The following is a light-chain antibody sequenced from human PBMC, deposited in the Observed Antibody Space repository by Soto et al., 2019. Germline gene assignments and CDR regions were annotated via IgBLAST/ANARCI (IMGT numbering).Light chain of an antibody. V-gene: IGKV1-5*03. J-gene: IGKJ1*01. CDR1: ESISSW. CDR2: KAS. Sequence: DIHMTQSPSTLSASVGDRVTITCRASESISSWLAWYQQKPGKAPKLLIYKASSLESGVPPRFSGSGSGTEFTLTISSLQPDDSAAYYCQQYNSYPWTFGQGTKVDIK. CDR3: QQYNSYPWT.